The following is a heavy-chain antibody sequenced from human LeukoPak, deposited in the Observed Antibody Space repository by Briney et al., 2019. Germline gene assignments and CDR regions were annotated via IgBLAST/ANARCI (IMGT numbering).Heavy chain of an antibody. Sequence: GESLKISCKGSGYSFTYYWIGWVRQMPGKGLEWMGIIYPGDSDTRYSPSFQGQVTISADKSLSTAYLQWSSLKASDTAMYYCARWESSSWIRNNCFDPWGQGTLVTVSS. V-gene: IGHV5-51*01. CDR1: GYSFTYYW. CDR2: IYPGDSDT. CDR3: ARWESSSWIRNNCFDP. D-gene: IGHD6-13*01. J-gene: IGHJ5*02.